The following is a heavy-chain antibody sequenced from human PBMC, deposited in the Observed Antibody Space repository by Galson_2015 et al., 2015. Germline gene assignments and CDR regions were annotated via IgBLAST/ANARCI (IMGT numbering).Heavy chain of an antibody. CDR1: GGSISSSNW. D-gene: IGHD6-13*01. CDR2: IYHSGST. V-gene: IGHV4-4*02. CDR3: ARKFEQQLPYDY. Sequence: ETLSLTCAVSGGSISSSNWWSWVRQPPGKGLEWIGEIYHSGSTNYNPSLKSRVTISVDKSKNQFSLKLSSVTAADTAVYYCARKFEQQLPYDYWGQGTLATVSS. J-gene: IGHJ4*02.